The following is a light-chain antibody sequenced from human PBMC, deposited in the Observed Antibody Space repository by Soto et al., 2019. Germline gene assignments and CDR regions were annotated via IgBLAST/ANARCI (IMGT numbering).Light chain of an antibody. Sequence: EILFTQSPATLSLSAGDRATLSCRASQSVSSYLAWYQQKPGQAQRLIIYCASSRATGIPDRCSGSVSCTDFALTISRLEPEDFAVYFCQQYGSSPPITFGPGTKLEIK. CDR2: CAS. V-gene: IGKV3-20*01. J-gene: IGKJ3*01. CDR3: QQYGSSPPIT. CDR1: QSVSSY.